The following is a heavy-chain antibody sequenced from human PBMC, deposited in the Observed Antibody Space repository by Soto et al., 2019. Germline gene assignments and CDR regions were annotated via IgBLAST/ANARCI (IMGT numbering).Heavy chain of an antibody. CDR1: GFTFRNYA. Sequence: PGGSLRLSCTASGFTFRNYAMSWVRQAPGEGLQWVSAISGDGGTTYYADSVKGRFTLSRDNFKDTLYLQMNSLRTEDTAVYYCAKDQGNGRLSFDSWGLGALVTVSS. CDR2: ISGDGGTT. CDR3: AKDQGNGRLSFDS. V-gene: IGHV3-23*01. D-gene: IGHD2-8*01. J-gene: IGHJ4*02.